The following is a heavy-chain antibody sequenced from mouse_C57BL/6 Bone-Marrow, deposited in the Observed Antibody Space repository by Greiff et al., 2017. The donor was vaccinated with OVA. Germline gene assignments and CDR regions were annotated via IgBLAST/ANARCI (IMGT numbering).Heavy chain of an antibody. CDR3: ASLRGYLDV. CDR1: GYTFTSYW. CDR2: IDPSDSYT. V-gene: IGHV1-59*01. J-gene: IGHJ1*03. Sequence: QVQLQQSGAELVRPGTSVKLSCKASGYTFTSYWMHWVKQRPGQGLEWIGVIDPSDSYTNYNQKFKGKATLTVDTSSSTAYMQLSSLTSEDSAVYYCASLRGYLDVWGTGTTVTVSS.